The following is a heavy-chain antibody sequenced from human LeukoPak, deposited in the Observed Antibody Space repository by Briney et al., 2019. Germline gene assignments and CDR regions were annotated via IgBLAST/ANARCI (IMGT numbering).Heavy chain of an antibody. CDR1: GGSISSDNW. V-gene: IGHV4-4*02. CDR2: TYQRGSP. CDR3: ASRRYYDSTGYFPF. Sequence: PSGTLSLTCAVSGGSISSDNWWTWIRQPPGKGLEWIGETYQRGSPNYNPSLKSRVTVSIDKSKNHFSLKLTSVSAADTAVYYCASRRYYDSTGYFPFWGQGTLVTVSS. J-gene: IGHJ4*02. D-gene: IGHD3-22*01.